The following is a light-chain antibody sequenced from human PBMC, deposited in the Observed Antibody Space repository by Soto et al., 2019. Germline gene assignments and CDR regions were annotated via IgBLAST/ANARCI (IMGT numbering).Light chain of an antibody. V-gene: IGKV1-12*01. CDR2: AAS. J-gene: IGKJ4*01. Sequence: DIQMTQSPSFVSASVGDRVTITCRASQAVSTWLAWYQQKPGDAPKLLIYAASTLQSGVPSRFSGSGSGADFPLAIRRLQPEDFATYYCQQANSFPRTFGGGTKVEIK. CDR1: QAVSTW. CDR3: QQANSFPRT.